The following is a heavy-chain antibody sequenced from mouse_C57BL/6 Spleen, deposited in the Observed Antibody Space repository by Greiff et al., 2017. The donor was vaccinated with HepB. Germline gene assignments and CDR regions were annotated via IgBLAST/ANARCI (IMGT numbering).Heavy chain of an antibody. J-gene: IGHJ2*01. D-gene: IGHD1-1*01. V-gene: IGHV1-5*01. CDR2: IYPGNSDT. CDR1: GYTFTSYW. CDR3: TGDYYGSSWVGDY. Sequence: VQLQQSGTVLARPGASVKMSCKTSGYTFTSYWMHWVKQRPGQGLEWIGAIYPGNSDTSYNQKFKGKAKLTAVTSASTAYMELSSLTNEDSAVYYCTGDYYGSSWVGDYWGQGTTLTVSS.